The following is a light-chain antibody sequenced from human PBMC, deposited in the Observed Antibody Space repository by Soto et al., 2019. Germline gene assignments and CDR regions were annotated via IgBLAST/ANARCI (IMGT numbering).Light chain of an antibody. Sequence: EIVLTQSPATLSLSPGERATLSCRASQSVSSYLAWYQQKPGQAPRLLIYDASNGATGIPAGFSGSGSGTDFTLTISSLEPEDFAVYYCQQRSNWPLTFVGGTKVDIK. CDR1: QSVSSY. J-gene: IGKJ4*01. CDR2: DAS. CDR3: QQRSNWPLT. V-gene: IGKV3-11*01.